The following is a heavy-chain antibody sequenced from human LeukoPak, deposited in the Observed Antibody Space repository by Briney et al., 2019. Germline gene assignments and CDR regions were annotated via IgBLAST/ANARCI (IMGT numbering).Heavy chain of an antibody. CDR1: GYTFTGYY. J-gene: IGHJ6*02. CDR3: AREEALWFGELLDTTSRYGMDV. D-gene: IGHD3-10*01. V-gene: IGHV1-2*04. Sequence: ASVKVSCTASGYTFTGYYMHWVRQAPGQGLEWMGWINPNSGGTNYAQKFQGWVTMTRDTSISTAYMELSRLRSDDTAVYYCAREEALWFGELLDTTSRYGMDVWGQGTTVTVSS. CDR2: INPNSGGT.